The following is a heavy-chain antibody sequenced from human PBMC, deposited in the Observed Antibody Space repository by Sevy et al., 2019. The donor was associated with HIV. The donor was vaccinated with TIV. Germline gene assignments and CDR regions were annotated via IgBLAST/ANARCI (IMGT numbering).Heavy chain of an antibody. D-gene: IGHD1-26*01. CDR1: GGSITSLY. CDR3: AGENAWGRGYF. CDR2: IYYNGHI. V-gene: IGHV4-59*08. Sequence: SETLSLTCTVSGGSITSLYWNWIRQPPGKGLEWIANIYYNGHINYNPSLRSRVTLSLDTSKNQFSLRLSSVTAADTASEYGAGENAWGRGYFWGQGTLVTVSS. J-gene: IGHJ4*02.